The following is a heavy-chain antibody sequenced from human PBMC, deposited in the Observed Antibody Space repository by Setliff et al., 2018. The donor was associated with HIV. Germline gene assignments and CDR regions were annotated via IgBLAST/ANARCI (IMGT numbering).Heavy chain of an antibody. CDR3: ARDGARVAITPTYFDY. CDR2: ISSSGSTI. D-gene: IGHD3-22*01. CDR1: GFAFTSYA. J-gene: IGHJ4*02. V-gene: IGHV3-48*03. Sequence: WGSLRLSCAASGFAFTSYATNWVRQAPGKGLEWISYISSSGSTIYYADSVKGRLTISRDNAKNSLYLQMNSLRAEDTAVYYCARDGARVAITPTYFDYWGQGTLVTVSS.